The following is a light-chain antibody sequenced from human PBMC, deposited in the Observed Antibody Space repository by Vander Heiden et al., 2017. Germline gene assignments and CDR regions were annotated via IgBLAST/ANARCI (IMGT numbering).Light chain of an antibody. CDR1: KLGDKS. V-gene: IGLV3-1*01. J-gene: IGLJ2*01. Sequence: SYELTQPPSVSVSPGQTASITCSGDKLGDKSACWYQQKPGQSPVLVIYQDSKRPSGIPGRFSGSNSGNTATLTISGTQAMDEADYYCQAWDSSTAVVFGGGTKLTVL. CDR3: QAWDSSTAVV. CDR2: QDS.